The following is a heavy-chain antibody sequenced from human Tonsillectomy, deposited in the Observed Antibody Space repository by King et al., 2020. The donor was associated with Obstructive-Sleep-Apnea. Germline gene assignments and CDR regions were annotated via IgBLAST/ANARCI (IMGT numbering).Heavy chain of an antibody. Sequence: VQLVESGGGLVKPGGSLRLSCAASGFTFSSYSMTWVRQAPGKGLEWVSSISSRSSYIYYADSVKGRFTISRDNAKNSLYLQMNSLRAEDTAVYYCARDHCRNPSCYAEHNYYYYYGMDVWGQGTTVTVSS. D-gene: IGHD2-2*01. CDR3: ARDHCRNPSCYAEHNYYYYYGMDV. V-gene: IGHV3-21*01. CDR2: ISSRSSYI. CDR1: GFTFSSYS. J-gene: IGHJ6*02.